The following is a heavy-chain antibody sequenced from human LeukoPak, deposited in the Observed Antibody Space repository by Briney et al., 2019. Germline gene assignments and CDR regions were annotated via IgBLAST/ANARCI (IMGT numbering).Heavy chain of an antibody. CDR1: GFTFSSYG. V-gene: IGHV3-30*02. D-gene: IGHD3-16*02. CDR2: ILYDGSNK. Sequence: GGSLRLSCAASGFTFSSYGMHWVRQAPGKGLEWVAFILYDGSNKYYADSVKARFTISRDNSKSTLYLQMNSLRAEDTAVYYCARSSDRASDYWGQGTLVTVS. J-gene: IGHJ4*02. CDR3: ARSSDRASDY.